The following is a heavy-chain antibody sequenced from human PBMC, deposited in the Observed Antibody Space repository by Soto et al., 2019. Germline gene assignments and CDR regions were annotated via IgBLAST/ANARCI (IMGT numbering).Heavy chain of an antibody. CDR3: ARSSLDTAMVTYYYYGMDV. V-gene: IGHV1-69*01. Sequence: QVQLVQSGAEVKKPGSSVKVSCKAPGGTFSSYAISWVRQAPGQGLEWMGGIIPIFGTANYAQKFQGRVTITADESTSTAYMELSSLRSEDTAVYYCARSSLDTAMVTYYYYGMDVWGQGTTVTVSS. CDR1: GGTFSSYA. CDR2: IIPIFGTA. J-gene: IGHJ6*02. D-gene: IGHD5-18*01.